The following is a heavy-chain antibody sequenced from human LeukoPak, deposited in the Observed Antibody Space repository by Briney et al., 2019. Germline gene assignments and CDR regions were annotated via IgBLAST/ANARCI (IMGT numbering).Heavy chain of an antibody. J-gene: IGHJ4*02. CDR1: GVSISTYY. V-gene: IGHV4-59*08. D-gene: IGHD3-10*01. Sequence: SETLSLTCTVSGVSISTYYWSWIRQPPGKGPEWIGYIYNSGYTDYNPSLKSRVIISVDTSKNQFSLRLSSVTAADTAVYYCAITSGIDWGQGTLVTVSS. CDR3: AITSGID. CDR2: IYNSGYT.